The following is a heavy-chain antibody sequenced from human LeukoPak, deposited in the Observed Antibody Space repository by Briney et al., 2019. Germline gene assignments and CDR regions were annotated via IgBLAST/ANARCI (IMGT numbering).Heavy chain of an antibody. CDR2: ISGSGGST. Sequence: GGSLRLSCAASGFTFSSYAMSWVRQAPGKGLEWVSAISGSGGSTYYADSVKGRFTISRHNSKNTLYLQMNSLRAEDTAVYYCARARFFFGPFDYWGQGTLVTVSS. D-gene: IGHD3-3*01. J-gene: IGHJ4*02. CDR3: ARARFFFGPFDY. V-gene: IGHV3-23*01. CDR1: GFTFSSYA.